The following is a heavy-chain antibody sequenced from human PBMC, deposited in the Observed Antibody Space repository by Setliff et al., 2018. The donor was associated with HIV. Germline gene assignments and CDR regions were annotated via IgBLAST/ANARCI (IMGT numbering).Heavy chain of an antibody. D-gene: IGHD6-13*01. J-gene: IGHJ3*02. CDR1: GDSISSGSYY. V-gene: IGHV4-61*09. CDR2: IHTTGST. Sequence: SETLSLTCSVSGDSISSGSYYWSWIRLPAGKGLEWIGQIHTTGSTNYNPSLKSRVTISIDTSKNQFSLKLNSVTATDTAVYYCARDTGQQLVGFDIWGQGTMVTVSS. CDR3: ARDTGQQLVGFDI.